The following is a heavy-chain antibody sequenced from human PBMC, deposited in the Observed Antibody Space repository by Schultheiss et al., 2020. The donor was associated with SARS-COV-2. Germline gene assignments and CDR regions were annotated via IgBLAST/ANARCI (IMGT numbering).Heavy chain of an antibody. D-gene: IGHD6-13*01. CDR2: IWYDGSNK. Sequence: GGSLRLSCAASGFTFSSYGMHWVRQAPGKGLEWVAVIWYDGSNKYYADSVKGRFTISRDNSKNTLYLQMNSLRAEDTAVYYCARSLIAAAGTTLDYWGQGTLVTVSS. V-gene: IGHV3-33*01. J-gene: IGHJ4*02. CDR3: ARSLIAAAGTTLDY. CDR1: GFTFSSYG.